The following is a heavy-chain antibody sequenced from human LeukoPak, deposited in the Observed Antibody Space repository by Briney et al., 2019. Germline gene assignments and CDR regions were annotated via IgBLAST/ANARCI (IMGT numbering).Heavy chain of an antibody. CDR2: RHHTGSS. V-gene: IGHV4-31*03. D-gene: IGHD2-15*01. J-gene: IGHJ6*03. CDR1: GDSIRGGTSF. Sequence: SETLSLTCSASGDSIRGGTSFWSWIRQFPGKGLEWIGCRHHTGSSYYNPSFKSRVSMSLDTSQNQFSLKLTSVTAADTAVYYCARGDVVDYYYMDVWGRGTTVFVSS. CDR3: ARGDVVDYYYMDV.